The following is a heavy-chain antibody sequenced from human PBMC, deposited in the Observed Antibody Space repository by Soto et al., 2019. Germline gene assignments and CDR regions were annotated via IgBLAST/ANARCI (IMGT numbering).Heavy chain of an antibody. CDR1: GYTFTSYY. J-gene: IGHJ6*03. CDR2: INPSGGST. V-gene: IGHV1-46*03. CDR3: ARDRGDWNLNYYMDV. Sequence: SVKVSCKASGYTFTSYYMHWVRQAPGQGLEWMGIINPSGGSTSYAQKFQGRVTMTRDSSTSTVYMELSSLRSEDTAVYYCARDRGDWNLNYYMDVWGKGTTVTVSS. D-gene: IGHD1-7*01.